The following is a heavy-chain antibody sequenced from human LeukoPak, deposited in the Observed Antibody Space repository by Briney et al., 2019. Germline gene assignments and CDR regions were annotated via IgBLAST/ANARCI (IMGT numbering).Heavy chain of an antibody. D-gene: IGHD2-2*01. CDR1: GFTFSSYG. CDR2: IWYDESNK. CDR3: ARGAWAMTPLGYFDY. Sequence: GRALRLSCAASGFTFSSYGMHWVRQAPGKGLERVEVIWYDESNKYYADSVKGRFTISRDNSKNTLYLQMNSLRAEDTAVYYCARGAWAMTPLGYFDYWGQGPLVSVSS. V-gene: IGHV3-33*01. J-gene: IGHJ4*02.